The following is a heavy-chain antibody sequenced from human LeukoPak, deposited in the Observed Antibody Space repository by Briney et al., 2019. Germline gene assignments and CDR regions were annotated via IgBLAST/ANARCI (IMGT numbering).Heavy chain of an antibody. D-gene: IGHD5-18*01. Sequence: SVKVSCKASGGTFSSYAISWVRQAPGQGLEWMGGIIPIFGTANYAQKFQGRVTITTDESTSTAYMELSSLRSEDTAVYYCARGRWIQLWSSYYYYYMDVWGKGTTVIVSS. V-gene: IGHV1-69*05. CDR2: IIPIFGTA. CDR1: GGTFSSYA. CDR3: ARGRWIQLWSSYYYYYMDV. J-gene: IGHJ6*03.